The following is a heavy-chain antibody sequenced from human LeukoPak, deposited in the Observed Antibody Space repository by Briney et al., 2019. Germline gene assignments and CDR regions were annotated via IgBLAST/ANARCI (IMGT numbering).Heavy chain of an antibody. Sequence: SKTLSLTCTVSGGSISSYYWSWIRQPPGKGLEWIGYIYNSGSTNYNPSLKSRVTISVDTSKNQFSLKLSSVTAADTAVYYCARQTLSSGWSYFDCWGQGTLVTVSS. CDR1: GGSISSYY. J-gene: IGHJ4*02. CDR2: IYNSGST. V-gene: IGHV4-59*08. D-gene: IGHD6-19*01. CDR3: ARQTLSSGWSYFDC.